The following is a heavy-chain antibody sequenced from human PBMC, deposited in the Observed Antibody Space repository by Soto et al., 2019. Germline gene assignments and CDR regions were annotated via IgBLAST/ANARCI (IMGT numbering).Heavy chain of an antibody. Sequence: SETLSLTCAVYGGSFSGYYWSWIRQPPGKGLEWIGEINHSGSTNYNPSLKSRVTISVDTSKNQFSLKLSSVTAADTAVYYCAREGLGYSSGWPRNDAFDIWGQGTMVTVSS. V-gene: IGHV4-34*01. D-gene: IGHD6-19*01. J-gene: IGHJ3*02. CDR3: AREGLGYSSGWPRNDAFDI. CDR1: GGSFSGYY. CDR2: INHSGST.